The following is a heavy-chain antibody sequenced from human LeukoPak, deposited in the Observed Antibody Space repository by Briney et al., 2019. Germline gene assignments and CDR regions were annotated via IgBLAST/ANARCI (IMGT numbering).Heavy chain of an antibody. CDR2: ISYGGKA. D-gene: IGHD5-12*01. J-gene: IGHJ4*02. Sequence: SQTLSLTCAVSGDSISSGGYWWRWIRQHPGTGPECIGYISYGGKADYNPSLKSRVAISADTPKNQFSLKLSSTTAADTAVYYCARAPVATPSEFDYWGQGTLVTVSS. V-gene: IGHV4-31*11. CDR1: GDSISSGGYW. CDR3: ARAPVATPSEFDY.